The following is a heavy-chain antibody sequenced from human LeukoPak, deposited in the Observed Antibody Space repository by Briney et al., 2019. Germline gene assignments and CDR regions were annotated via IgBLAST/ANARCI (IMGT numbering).Heavy chain of an antibody. Sequence: PSETLSLTCAVYGGSFSGYYWSWIRQPPGKGLEWIGRIYTSGSTNYNPSLKSRVTISVDTSKNQFSPKLSSVTAADTAVYYCARGGWTTIDYWGQGTLVTVSS. V-gene: IGHV4-4*08. J-gene: IGHJ4*02. CDR2: IYTSGST. CDR3: ARGGWTTIDY. D-gene: IGHD3/OR15-3a*01. CDR1: GGSFSGYY.